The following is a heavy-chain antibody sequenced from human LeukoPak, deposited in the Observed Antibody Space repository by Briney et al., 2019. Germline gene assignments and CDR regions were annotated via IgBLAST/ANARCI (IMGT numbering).Heavy chain of an antibody. CDR2: INAGYGNT. CDR3: ARIKQWLVHADY. CDR1: GYNFTRYA. J-gene: IGHJ4*02. V-gene: IGHV1-3*01. Sequence: ASVKVSCKASGYNFTRYAMHWVRQAPGQRLEWMGWINAGYGNTKYSQKFQDRVTITRDTSASTTYMELSSLRYEDTAMYYCARIKQWLVHADYWGQGTLVTVSS. D-gene: IGHD6-19*01.